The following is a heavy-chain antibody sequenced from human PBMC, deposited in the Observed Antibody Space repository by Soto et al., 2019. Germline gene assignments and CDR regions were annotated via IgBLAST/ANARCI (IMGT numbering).Heavy chain of an antibody. CDR2: INHSGST. J-gene: IGHJ5*02. D-gene: IGHD6-13*01. CDR1: GGSFSGYY. CDR3: AKDQGTGSSWYVVRWAPNWFDP. Sequence: PSETLSLTCAVYGGSFSGYYWSWIRQPPGKGLEWIGEINHSGSTNYNPSLKSRVTISVDTSKNQFSLKLSSVTAADTAVYYCAKDQGTGSSWYVVRWAPNWFDPWGQGTLVTVSS. V-gene: IGHV4-34*01.